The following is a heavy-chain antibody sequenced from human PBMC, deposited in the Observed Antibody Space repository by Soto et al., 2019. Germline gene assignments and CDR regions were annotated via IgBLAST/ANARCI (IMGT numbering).Heavy chain of an antibody. CDR2: ISAYNGDT. Sequence: QVQLVQSGSEVKKPGASVKVSCKASGYTMTSYGISWVRQAPGQGLEWMGWISAYNGDTNYAQKVQGRVTITADESTSTAYMELSSLRSEDTAVYYCAATDWYFDLWGRGTLVTVSS. CDR1: GYTMTSYG. J-gene: IGHJ2*01. CDR3: AATDWYFDL. V-gene: IGHV1-18*01.